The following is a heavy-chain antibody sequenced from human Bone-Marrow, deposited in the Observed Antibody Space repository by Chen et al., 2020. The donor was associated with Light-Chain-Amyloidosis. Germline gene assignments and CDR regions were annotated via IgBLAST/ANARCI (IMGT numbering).Heavy chain of an antibody. Sequence: AQLVESGGGVAQPGTSLRLSCAASGFTFSDFGFHWVRQAPGKGLEWVAVQWFNGNDNYADSVRGRFTISRDSSKNMLFLQLNSLRVEDTAIYYCARDSIEGPTGFDYWGQGTLVTVSS. J-gene: IGHJ4*02. D-gene: IGHD3-3*02. V-gene: IGHV3-33*01. CDR1: GFTFSDFG. CDR3: ARDSIEGPTGFDY. CDR2: QWFNGND.